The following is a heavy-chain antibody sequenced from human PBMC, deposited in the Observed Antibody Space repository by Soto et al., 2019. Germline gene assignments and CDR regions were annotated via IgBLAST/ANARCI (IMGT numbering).Heavy chain of an antibody. CDR1: GFTFSSYG. D-gene: IGHD6-13*01. Sequence: QVQLVESGGGVVQPGRSLRLSCEASGFTFSSYGMHWVRQAPGKGLEWVAVIWSDGTNKYYADSVKGRFTISRDNSKNTLYLQMNSLRAEDTAVYYCARDSSSRLYYFDYWGQGTLVTVSS. V-gene: IGHV3-33*01. J-gene: IGHJ4*02. CDR2: IWSDGTNK. CDR3: ARDSSSRLYYFDY.